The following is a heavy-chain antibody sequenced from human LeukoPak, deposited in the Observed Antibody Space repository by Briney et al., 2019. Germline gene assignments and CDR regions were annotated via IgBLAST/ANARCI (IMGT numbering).Heavy chain of an antibody. D-gene: IGHD3-10*01. CDR2: ISSGSSHI. J-gene: IGHJ5*02. V-gene: IGHV3-21*01. CDR3: ARARGITMVRGVIKPWWFDP. CDR1: GFTFSTYN. Sequence: SGGSLRLSCAASGFTFSTYNLNWVRQAPGTGLEWVSSISSGSSHINYADSVKGRFTISRDNAKNSLYLQMNSLRAEDTAVYYCARARGITMVRGVIKPWWFDPWGQGTLVTVSS.